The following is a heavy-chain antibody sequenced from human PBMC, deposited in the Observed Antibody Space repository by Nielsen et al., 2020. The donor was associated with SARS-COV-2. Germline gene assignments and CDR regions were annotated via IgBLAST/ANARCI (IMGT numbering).Heavy chain of an antibody. V-gene: IGHV1-69*13. J-gene: IGHJ3*02. CDR1: GYTFTSYY. Sequence: SVKVSCKASGYTFTSYYMHWVRQAPGQGLEWMGGIIPIFGTANYAQKFQGRVTITADESTSTAYMELSSLRSEDTAVYYCARAVRPAAKDAFDIWGQGTMVTVSS. CDR3: ARAVRPAAKDAFDI. CDR2: IIPIFGTA. D-gene: IGHD2-2*01.